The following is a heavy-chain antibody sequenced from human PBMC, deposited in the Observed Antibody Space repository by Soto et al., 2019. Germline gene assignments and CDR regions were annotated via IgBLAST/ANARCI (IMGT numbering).Heavy chain of an antibody. CDR3: ARDGPGGKVGDY. CDR2: ILNDDTT. J-gene: IGHJ4*02. V-gene: IGHV3-23*01. Sequence: EVHLLESGGGLVQSGGSLRLSCVASGFTFRHYGMTWVRQAPGKGLEWVSTILNDDTTYYADSVQGRFSISRDNLENKLWLQMSSLRAEDTAIYSCARDGPGGKVGDYWGQGTLVAVSS. D-gene: IGHD3-16*01. CDR1: GFTFRHYG.